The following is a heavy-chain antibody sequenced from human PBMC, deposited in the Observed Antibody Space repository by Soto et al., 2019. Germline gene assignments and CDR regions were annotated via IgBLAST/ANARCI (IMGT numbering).Heavy chain of an antibody. J-gene: IGHJ5*02. CDR1: GGPISSGGYY. Sequence: QVQLQESGPGLVTPSQALSLTCSVSGGPISSGGYYWSLILQHPGKGMECIGYIFYSGATYSNPSLNSRSLISVDTSKNQSSLGLSSVTAADTAVYYCARVQPYDYGANSGCFDPWGQGTLVTVSA. CDR2: IFYSGAT. CDR3: ARVQPYDYGANSGCFDP. D-gene: IGHD4-17*01. V-gene: IGHV4-31*03.